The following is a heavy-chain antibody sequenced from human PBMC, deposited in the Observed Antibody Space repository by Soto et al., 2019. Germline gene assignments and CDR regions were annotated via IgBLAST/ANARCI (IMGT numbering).Heavy chain of an antibody. Sequence: SETLSLTCTVSGGSISSGDYYWSWIRQPPGKGLEWIGYIYYSGSTYYNPSLKSRVTISVDTSMNQFSLKLSSVTAADTAVYYCARDPVERATPYYYGMDVWGQGTTVTVSS. CDR1: GGSISSGDYY. D-gene: IGHD5-12*01. V-gene: IGHV4-30-4*02. J-gene: IGHJ6*02. CDR2: IYYSGST. CDR3: ARDPVERATPYYYGMDV.